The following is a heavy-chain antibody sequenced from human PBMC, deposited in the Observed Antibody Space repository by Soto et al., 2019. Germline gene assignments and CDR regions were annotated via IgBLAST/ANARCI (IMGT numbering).Heavy chain of an antibody. J-gene: IGHJ4*02. CDR2: ISLYHHST. Sequence: ASVKVSCKTSGYTFTDYFIHWVRQAPGQGLEWMGIISLYHHSTSYAQKFQGRLTVTNDTSTTTVYMELSSLTSEDTAVYWCARELSSCGGDCPYYMDYWGQGTLVTVSS. CDR3: ARELSSCGGDCPYYMDY. D-gene: IGHD2-21*02. V-gene: IGHV1-46*01. CDR1: GYTFTDYF.